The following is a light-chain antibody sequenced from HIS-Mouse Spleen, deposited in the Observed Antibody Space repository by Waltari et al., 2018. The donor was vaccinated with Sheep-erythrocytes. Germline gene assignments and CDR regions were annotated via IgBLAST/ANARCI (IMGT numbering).Light chain of an antibody. V-gene: IGLV2-11*01. CDR2: DVS. CDR3: CSYAGSYNHV. CDR1: SSAVGRYNY. Sequence: QSALTQPRSVSGSPGQSVTIPCTGPSSAVGRYNYVSWYQQHPGKAPKLMIYDVSKRPSGVPDRFSGSKSGNTASLTISGLQAEDEADYYCCSYAGSYNHVFATGTKVTVL. J-gene: IGLJ1*01.